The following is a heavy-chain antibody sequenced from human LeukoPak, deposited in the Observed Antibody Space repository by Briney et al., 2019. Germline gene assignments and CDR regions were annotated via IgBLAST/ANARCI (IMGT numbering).Heavy chain of an antibody. D-gene: IGHD2-2*01. Sequence: GESLKISCEGSGYTFTKHWIGCVRQMPGKGLEWMGIIHPGDSHTWYSPSFQGQVTISADKSISMAYLQWSSLKASDTAMYFCARQPGMTAKSWYFDLWGRGTLVTVSS. V-gene: IGHV5-51*01. CDR2: IHPGDSHT. J-gene: IGHJ2*01. CDR1: GYTFTKHW. CDR3: ARQPGMTAKSWYFDL.